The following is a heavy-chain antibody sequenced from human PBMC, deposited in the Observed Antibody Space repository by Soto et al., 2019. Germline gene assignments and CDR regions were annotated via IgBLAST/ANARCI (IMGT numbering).Heavy chain of an antibody. J-gene: IGHJ5*02. D-gene: IGHD1-26*01. CDR1: GGSISSSNW. V-gene: IGHV4-4*02. CDR2: IYHSGNT. CDR3: ARGGGNYYST. Sequence: QVQLQESGPGLVKPSGTLSLTCAVSGGSISSSNWWSWVRQPPGKGLEWIGEIYHSGNTNYNPSLRSRVTISVDKSTNQLSLKLSSVTAAETAVYYCARGGGNYYSTWGQGTLVTVSS.